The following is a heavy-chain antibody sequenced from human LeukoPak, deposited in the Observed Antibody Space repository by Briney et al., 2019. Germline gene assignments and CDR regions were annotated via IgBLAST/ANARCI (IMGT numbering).Heavy chain of an antibody. Sequence: ASVKVSCKASGYTFTSYDINWVRQATGQGLEWMGWMNPNSGNTGYAQKFRGRVTMTRNTSISTAYMELSSLRAEDTAVYYCARVADSGSYIWFDPWGQGTLVTVSS. J-gene: IGHJ5*02. V-gene: IGHV1-8*01. CDR2: MNPNSGNT. CDR3: ARVADSGSYIWFDP. D-gene: IGHD1-26*01. CDR1: GYTFTSYD.